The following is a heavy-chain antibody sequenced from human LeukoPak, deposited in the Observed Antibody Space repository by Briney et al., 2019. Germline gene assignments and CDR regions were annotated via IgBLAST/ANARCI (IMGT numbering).Heavy chain of an antibody. CDR3: ARDRGNYDAFDI. J-gene: IGHJ3*02. Sequence: SETLSLTCTVSGGSISSYYWSWIRQPAGKGLEWIGRIYNSGCTTYNPSLKIRVTMSVDTSKNQFSLKLSSVTAADTAVYYCARDRGNYDAFDIWGQGTMVTVPS. V-gene: IGHV4-4*07. CDR1: GGSISSYY. D-gene: IGHD3-10*01. CDR2: IYNSGCT.